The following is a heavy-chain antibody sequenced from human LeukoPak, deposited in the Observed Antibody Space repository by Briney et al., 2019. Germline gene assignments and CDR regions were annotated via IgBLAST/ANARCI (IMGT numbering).Heavy chain of an antibody. J-gene: IGHJ3*02. D-gene: IGHD5-12*01. V-gene: IGHV5-51*01. Sequence: GESLKISWKGSGYSFTNYWIGRVRQMPGQGLEWRGIIYPVDSDARYSPSFQGQVTLSADKSISTAHLQWSSLKASDTAMYYCARAPPGDGYQNDAFDIWGQGTKVTVSS. CDR2: IYPVDSDA. CDR3: ARAPPGDGYQNDAFDI. CDR1: GYSFTNYW.